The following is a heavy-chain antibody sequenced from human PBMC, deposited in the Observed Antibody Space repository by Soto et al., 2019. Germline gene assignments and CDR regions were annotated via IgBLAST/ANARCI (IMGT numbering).Heavy chain of an antibody. CDR1: GFTFSSYA. J-gene: IGHJ3*02. CDR3: AKDHKGQVVVSYDAFDI. D-gene: IGHD3-22*01. V-gene: IGHV3-23*01. CDR2: ISGSGGST. Sequence: EVQLLESGGGLVQPGGSLRLSCAASGFTFSSYAMSWVRQAPGKGLEWVSAISGSGGSTYYADSVKGRFTISRDNSKNTLYLQMNSLRAEDTAVYYCAKDHKGQVVVSYDAFDIWGQGTMVTVSS.